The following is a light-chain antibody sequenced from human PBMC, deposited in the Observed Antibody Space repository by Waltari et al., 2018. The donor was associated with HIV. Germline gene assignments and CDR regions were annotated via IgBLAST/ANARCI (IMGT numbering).Light chain of an antibody. V-gene: IGKV3-15*01. J-gene: IGKJ3*01. CDR1: QSVSSN. Sequence: EVVMTQSPATLSVSPGERATLSCRASQSVSSNLAWYQQKPGQAPRLLIYGASTRATGIPARFSGSGSGTEFTRTISSLQSEDFAVYSCQQYNDWPFTFGPGTKVDMK. CDR3: QQYNDWPFT. CDR2: GAS.